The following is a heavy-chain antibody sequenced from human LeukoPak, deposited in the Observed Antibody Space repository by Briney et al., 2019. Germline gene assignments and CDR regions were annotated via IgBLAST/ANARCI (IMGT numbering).Heavy chain of an antibody. CDR3: AVGGAPYFDY. CDR2: INHSGST. CDR1: GGSISSYY. Sequence: SETLSLTCTVSGGSISSYYWSWIRQPPGKGLEWIGEINHSGSTNYNPSLKSRVTISVDTSKNQFSLKLSSVTAADTAVYYCAVGGAPYFDYWGQGTLVTVSS. D-gene: IGHD3-10*01. J-gene: IGHJ4*02. V-gene: IGHV4-34*01.